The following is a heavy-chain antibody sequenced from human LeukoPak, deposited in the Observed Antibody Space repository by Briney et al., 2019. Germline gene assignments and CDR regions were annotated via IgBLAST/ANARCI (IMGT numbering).Heavy chain of an antibody. CDR1: VYTFTGYY. Sequence: ASVNVSCKASVYTFTGYYIHWVRQAPGQGLEWMGWINPNSGGTKYAQSFQGRVTMTRETSSSTAHMELSRLRSDDTAVYYCARGDCSVSGCHGGNWFDPWGQGTLVTVSS. CDR3: ARGDCSVSGCHGGNWFDP. J-gene: IGHJ5*02. CDR2: INPNSGGT. D-gene: IGHD2-15*01. V-gene: IGHV1-2*02.